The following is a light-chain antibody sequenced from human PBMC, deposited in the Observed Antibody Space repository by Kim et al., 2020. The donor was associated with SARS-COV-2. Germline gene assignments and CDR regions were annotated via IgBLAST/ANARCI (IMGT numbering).Light chain of an antibody. CDR1: QGVSSSH. V-gene: IGKV3-20*01. CDR3: HQYGSSPPT. Sequence: LSPGETATLSVRASQGVSSSHLAWYQQKPGQPPRLLVYGASSRATGIPDRFSGSGSGTDFILTLSRLEPEDFAVYYCHQYGSSPPTFGQGTKLEIK. J-gene: IGKJ2*01. CDR2: GAS.